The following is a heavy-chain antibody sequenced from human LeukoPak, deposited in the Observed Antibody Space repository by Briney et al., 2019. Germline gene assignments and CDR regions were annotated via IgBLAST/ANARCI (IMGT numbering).Heavy chain of an antibody. D-gene: IGHD6-13*01. J-gene: IGHJ4*02. CDR2: ISSSSSYI. CDR3: ARDSQLSLGLSIAAASAY. V-gene: IGHV3-21*01. CDR1: GFTFSSYS. Sequence: GGSLRLSCAASGFTFSSYSMNWVRQAPGKGLEWVSSISSSSSYIYYADSVKGRFTISRDNAKNSLYLQMNSLRAEATAVYYRARDSQLSLGLSIAAASAYWGQGNLVTVSS.